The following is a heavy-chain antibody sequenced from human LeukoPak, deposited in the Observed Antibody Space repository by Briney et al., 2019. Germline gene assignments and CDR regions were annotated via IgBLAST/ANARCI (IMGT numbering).Heavy chain of an antibody. CDR3: ARDHCSDGGCHEHHYFGMDV. J-gene: IGHJ6*02. D-gene: IGHD2-15*01. Sequence: ASVKVSCKASGYTFTGNYMRWVRQAPGQGLEWMGWINPKSGGTEYAQKYQGRVTMTRDTSISTAYMELSSLRSDDTAVYFCARDHCSDGGCHEHHYFGMDVWGQGTTVTVS. CDR2: INPKSGGT. V-gene: IGHV1-2*02. CDR1: GYTFTGNY.